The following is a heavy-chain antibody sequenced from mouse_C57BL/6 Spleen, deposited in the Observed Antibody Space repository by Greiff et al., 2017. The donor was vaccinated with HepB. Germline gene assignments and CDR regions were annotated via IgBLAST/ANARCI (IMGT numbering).Heavy chain of an antibody. V-gene: IGHV10-1*01. D-gene: IGHD1-1*01. Sequence: EVNVVESGGGLVQPKGSLKLSCAASGFSFNTYAMNWVRQAPGKGLEWVARIRSKSNNYATYYADSVKDRFTISRDDSESMLYLQMNNLKTEDTAMYYCVVYGSSFDYWGQGTTLTVSS. CDR2: IRSKSNNYAT. CDR1: GFSFNTYA. CDR3: VVYGSSFDY. J-gene: IGHJ2*01.